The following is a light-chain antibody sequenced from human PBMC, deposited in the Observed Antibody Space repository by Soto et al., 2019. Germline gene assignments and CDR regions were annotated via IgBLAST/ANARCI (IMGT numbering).Light chain of an antibody. CDR3: QQSFTTPLT. CDR1: QSVGRF. V-gene: IGKV1-39*01. Sequence: DIQMTQSPSSLSASVGDRVTITRRASQSVGRFLNWYQQKPGKAPTVLINVASTLRSGVPSRFSGSGSGTDFNLTINSLQPEDFATYFCQQSFTTPLTFGGGTKVEIK. J-gene: IGKJ4*01. CDR2: VAS.